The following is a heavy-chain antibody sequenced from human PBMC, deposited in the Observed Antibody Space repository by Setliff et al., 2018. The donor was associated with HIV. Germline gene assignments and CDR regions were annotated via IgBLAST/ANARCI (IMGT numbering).Heavy chain of an antibody. CDR2: IIPIFGTA. D-gene: IGHD6-25*01. Sequence: SVKVSCKASGGTFSSYAISWVRQAPGQGLEWMGGIIPIFGTANYAQKFQCRVTITTDESTSTAYMELSSLRSEDAAVYYCARGAATILLSYYGMDVWGQGTTVTVSS. J-gene: IGHJ6*02. CDR3: ARGAATILLSYYGMDV. CDR1: GGTFSSYA. V-gene: IGHV1-69*05.